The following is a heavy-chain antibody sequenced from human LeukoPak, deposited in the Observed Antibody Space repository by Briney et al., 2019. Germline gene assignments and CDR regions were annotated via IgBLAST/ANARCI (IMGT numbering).Heavy chain of an antibody. Sequence: SVKVSCKASGGTFSSYAISWVRQAPGQGLEWMGGIIPIFGTANYAQKFQGRVTITADESTSTAYMELSSLRSEDTAVYCCARSIAAAGTGFFDYWGQGTLVTVSS. CDR2: IIPIFGTA. J-gene: IGHJ4*02. D-gene: IGHD6-13*01. CDR1: GGTFSSYA. V-gene: IGHV1-69*01. CDR3: ARSIAAAGTGFFDY.